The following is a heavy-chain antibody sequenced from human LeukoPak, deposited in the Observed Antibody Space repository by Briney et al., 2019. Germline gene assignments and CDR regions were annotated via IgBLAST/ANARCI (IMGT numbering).Heavy chain of an antibody. CDR2: INPGGGST. V-gene: IGHV1-46*01. CDR1: GYTFTIHY. Sequence: ASVKVSCKASGYTFTIHYTHWVRQAPGQGLEWMGIINPGGGSTSYAQKFQGRVTMTRDASTSTVYMELSSLRSDDTAVYYCARGGVFDWQPDAFDIWGQGTMVTVSS. CDR3: ARGGVFDWQPDAFDI. J-gene: IGHJ3*02. D-gene: IGHD3-9*01.